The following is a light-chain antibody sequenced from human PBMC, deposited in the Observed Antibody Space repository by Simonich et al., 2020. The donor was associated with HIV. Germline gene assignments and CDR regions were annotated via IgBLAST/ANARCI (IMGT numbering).Light chain of an antibody. Sequence: EIVMTQSPATLSVSPGERATLPCRASQSVSSNLAWYQQKPGQPPKLLIYWASTRESGVPDRFSGSGSGTDFTLTISSLQAEDVAVYYCQQYYSTPITFGQGTRLEIK. CDR3: QQYYSTPIT. CDR1: QSVSSN. CDR2: WAS. V-gene: IGKV3-15*01. J-gene: IGKJ5*01.